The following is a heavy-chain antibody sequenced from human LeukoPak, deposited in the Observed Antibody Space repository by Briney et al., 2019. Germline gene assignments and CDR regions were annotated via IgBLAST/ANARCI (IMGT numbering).Heavy chain of an antibody. CDR2: IKPDGSQK. Sequence: GGSLRLSCVGSGFNFRSYWMSWVRQAPGKGREWVANIKPDGSQKYFVDSVRGRFTISRDNAKNSVYLQMTSLRAEDTALYYCVRDGMGGIKAFDMWGQGTVVTVSS. CDR3: VRDGMGGIKAFDM. CDR1: GFNFRSYW. D-gene: IGHD3-10*01. J-gene: IGHJ3*02. V-gene: IGHV3-7*05.